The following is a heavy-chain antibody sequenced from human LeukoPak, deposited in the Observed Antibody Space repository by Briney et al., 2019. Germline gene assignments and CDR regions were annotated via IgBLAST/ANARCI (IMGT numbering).Heavy chain of an antibody. CDR1: GFTFSSYS. CDR2: ISSSSSYI. D-gene: IGHD3-22*01. Sequence: KPGGSLRLSCAASGFTFSSYSMNWVRQAPGKGLEWVSSISSSSSYIYYADSVKGRFTIPRDNAKNSLYLQMNSLRAEDTAVYYCARDPKSYYYDSSGYYYDYWGQGTLVTVSS. J-gene: IGHJ4*02. V-gene: IGHV3-21*01. CDR3: ARDPKSYYYDSSGYYYDY.